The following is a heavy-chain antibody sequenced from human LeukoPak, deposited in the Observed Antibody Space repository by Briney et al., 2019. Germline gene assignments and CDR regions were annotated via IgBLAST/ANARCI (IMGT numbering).Heavy chain of an antibody. Sequence: GGSLRLSCAASGFTFISYWLTWVRQAPGKGLEWVANIKQDGSEKYYVGSVEGRFTISRDNAKNSLYLQMNSLRDEDTAVYYCARVQRGYSYNPLGYYYYYMDVWGKGTTVTVSS. J-gene: IGHJ6*03. CDR1: GFTFISYW. V-gene: IGHV3-7*01. CDR3: ARVQRGYSYNPLGYYYYYMDV. CDR2: IKQDGSEK. D-gene: IGHD5-18*01.